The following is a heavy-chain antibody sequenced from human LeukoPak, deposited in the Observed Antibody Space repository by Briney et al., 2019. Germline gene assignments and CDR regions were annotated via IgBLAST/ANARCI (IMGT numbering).Heavy chain of an antibody. V-gene: IGHV4-59*01. CDR3: ARAQGGTTPDY. D-gene: IGHD3-16*01. J-gene: IGHJ4*02. CDR1: GGSISSDY. CDR2: IYYSGST. Sequence: SETLSLTCTVSGGSISSDYWSWIRQPPGKGLEWIGYIYYSGSTNYNPSLKSRVTISVDTSKTHFSLKLTSVTAADTAVYYCARAQGGTTPDYWGQGTLVTVSS.